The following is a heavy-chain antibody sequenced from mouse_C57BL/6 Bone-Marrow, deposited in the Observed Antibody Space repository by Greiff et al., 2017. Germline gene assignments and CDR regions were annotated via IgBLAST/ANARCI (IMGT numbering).Heavy chain of an antibody. V-gene: IGHV5-12*01. Sequence: EVQLVESGGGLVQPGGSLKLSCAASGFTFSDYYMYWVRQTPEKRLEWVAYISNGGGRTYYPDTVKGRFTLSRDNAKNTLYLQLSRLKSEDTAMYYWARQRDSAGTWFAYWGQGTRVTVSA. J-gene: IGHJ3*01. CDR3: ARQRDSAGTWFAY. CDR1: GFTFSDYY. D-gene: IGHD3-2*02. CDR2: ISNGGGRT.